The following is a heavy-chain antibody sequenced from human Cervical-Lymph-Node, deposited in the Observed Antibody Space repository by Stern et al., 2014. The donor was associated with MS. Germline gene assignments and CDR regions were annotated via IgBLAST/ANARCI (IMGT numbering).Heavy chain of an antibody. CDR3: AKPLYHSYGMDV. J-gene: IGHJ6*02. D-gene: IGHD3-16*01. Sequence: EVQLEESGGGLVQPGRSLRLSCEASGFTLDDYAMHWVRQGPGQGLEWVSGISWNSGKIGYADSVKGRFTISRDNAKNSLYLQMNSLRAEDTALYYCAKPLYHSYGMDVWGQGTTVTVSS. CDR1: GFTLDDYA. CDR2: ISWNSGKI. V-gene: IGHV3-9*01.